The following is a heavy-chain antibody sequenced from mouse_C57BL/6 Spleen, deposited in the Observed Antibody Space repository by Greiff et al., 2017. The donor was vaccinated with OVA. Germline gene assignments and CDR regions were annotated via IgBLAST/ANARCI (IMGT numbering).Heavy chain of an antibody. Sequence: EVQLQQSGPELVKPGASVKISCKASGYTFTDYYMNWVKQSHGKSLEWIGDINPNNGGTSYNHIIKGKATLTVDKSSSTAYMELRSLTSEDSAVYYCARWDYGSSYGDYWGQGTTLTVSS. J-gene: IGHJ2*01. D-gene: IGHD1-1*01. CDR1: GYTFTDYY. CDR3: ARWDYGSSYGDY. V-gene: IGHV1-26*01. CDR2: INPNNGGT.